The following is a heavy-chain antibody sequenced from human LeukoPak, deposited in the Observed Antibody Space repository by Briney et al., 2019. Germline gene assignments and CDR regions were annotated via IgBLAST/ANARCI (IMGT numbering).Heavy chain of an antibody. D-gene: IGHD5-24*01. J-gene: IGHJ4*02. Sequence: PSQSLSLTCSVAGGSISSGCYSWSWLRQPPGKGLGWIGSIYYSGSTYYNPSLKSRVTISVDTSKNQFSLKLSSVTAADTAVYYCARYAAKWMMATITGGDYWGQGTLVTVSS. CDR3: ARYAAKWMMATITGGDY. CDR1: GGSISSGCYS. V-gene: IGHV4-30-2*03. CDR2: IYYSGST.